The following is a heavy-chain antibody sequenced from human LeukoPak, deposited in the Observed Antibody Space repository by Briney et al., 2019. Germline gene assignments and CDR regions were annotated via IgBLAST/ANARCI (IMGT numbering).Heavy chain of an antibody. D-gene: IGHD3-22*01. Sequence: GGSLRLSCAASGFSFSTYAMTWVRRAPGKGLEWVSGISGSGGSPYYADSVKGRFTISRDTSKNTLYLQMNSLRAEDTAVYYCAKAVYYSSGSFDFWGQGTLVTVSS. J-gene: IGHJ4*02. V-gene: IGHV3-23*01. CDR3: AKAVYYSSGSFDF. CDR2: ISGSGGSP. CDR1: GFSFSTYA.